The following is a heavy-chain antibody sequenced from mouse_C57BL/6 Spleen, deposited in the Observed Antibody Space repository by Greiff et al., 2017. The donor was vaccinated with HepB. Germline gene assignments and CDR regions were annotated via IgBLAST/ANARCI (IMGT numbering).Heavy chain of an antibody. CDR1: GYTFTSYW. V-gene: IGHV1-72*01. J-gene: IGHJ1*03. CDR2: IDPNSGGT. CDR3: ARSTITTVGDWYFDV. D-gene: IGHD1-1*01. Sequence: VQLQQSGAELVKPGASVKLSCKASGYTFTSYWMHWVKQRPGRGLEWIGRIDPNSGGTKYNETFKSKATLTVDKPSSTAYMQLSSLTSADSAVYYWARSTITTVGDWYFDVWGTGTTVTVAS.